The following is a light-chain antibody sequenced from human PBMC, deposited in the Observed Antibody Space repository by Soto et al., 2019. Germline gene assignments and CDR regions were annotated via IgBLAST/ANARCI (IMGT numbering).Light chain of an antibody. Sequence: GDRVTITCRASQSISAYLNWYQQKPGKAPNLLIYAASSLQSGVPSRFSGSGSGTDFTLTISSLHLEDFATYYCQQSYSTPRTFGQGTKVEIK. CDR1: QSISAY. CDR3: QQSYSTPRT. V-gene: IGKV1-39*01. J-gene: IGKJ1*01. CDR2: AAS.